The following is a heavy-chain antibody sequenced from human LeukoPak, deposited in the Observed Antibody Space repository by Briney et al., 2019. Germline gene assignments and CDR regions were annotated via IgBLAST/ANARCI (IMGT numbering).Heavy chain of an antibody. Sequence: GGSLRLSCAASGFSFSNHWMHWVRQVPGKGLVWVSRINSDGSSTTYAGSVKGRFTISRDNAKNTLYLQMNSLRDEDTAVYYCTRDVSQSSSWYGEFDYWGQGTQVTVSS. CDR1: GFSFSNHW. CDR2: INSDGSST. J-gene: IGHJ4*02. CDR3: TRDVSQSSSWYGEFDY. V-gene: IGHV3-74*03. D-gene: IGHD6-13*01.